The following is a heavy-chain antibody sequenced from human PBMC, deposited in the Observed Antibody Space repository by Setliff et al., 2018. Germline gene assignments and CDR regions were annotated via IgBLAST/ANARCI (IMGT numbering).Heavy chain of an antibody. CDR3: ARVTLSYCSGGSCYGWFDP. Sequence: ASVKVSCKASGYTFTSYGISWVRQAPGQGLEWMGWISAYNGNTNYAQKLQGRVTMTTDTSTSTAYMELRSLSSDDTAVYYCARVTLSYCSGGSCYGWFDPWGQGTQVTVSS. CDR2: ISAYNGNT. V-gene: IGHV1-18*01. J-gene: IGHJ5*02. D-gene: IGHD2-15*01. CDR1: GYTFTSYG.